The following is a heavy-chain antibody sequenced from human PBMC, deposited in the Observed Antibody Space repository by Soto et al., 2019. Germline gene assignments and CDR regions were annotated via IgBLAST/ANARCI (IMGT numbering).Heavy chain of an antibody. CDR2: INHSGST. J-gene: IGHJ4*02. CDR1: GGSFSGYY. Sequence: SETLSLTCAVYGGSFSGYYWSWIRQPPGKGLEWIGEINHSGSTNYNPSLKSRVTISVDTSKNQFSLKLSSVTAADTAVYYCASGRRGDFNYWGPGTPVTVSS. V-gene: IGHV4-34*01. CDR3: ASGRRGDFNY. D-gene: IGHD3-10*01.